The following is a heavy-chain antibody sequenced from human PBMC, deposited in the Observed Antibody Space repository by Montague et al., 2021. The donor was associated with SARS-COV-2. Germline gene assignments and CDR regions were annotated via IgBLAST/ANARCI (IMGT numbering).Heavy chain of an antibody. J-gene: IGHJ3*02. V-gene: IGHV4-39*02. CDR2: IYDSGST. Sequence: SETLSLTCTDSGGSISSNNYYWDWIRQPPGKGLEWIGSIYDSGSTYYNPSLKSRVTISVDTSKNHFSLKLNSVTAADTAVYYCARRGRKLLPVATTIGGFDIWGQGTMVTVSS. D-gene: IGHD5-12*01. CDR1: GGSISSNNYY. CDR3: ARRGRKLLPVATTIGGFDI.